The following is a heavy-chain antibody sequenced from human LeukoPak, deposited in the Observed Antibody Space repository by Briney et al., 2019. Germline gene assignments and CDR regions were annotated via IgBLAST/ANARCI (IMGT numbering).Heavy chain of an antibody. CDR1: GFTFSNYG. J-gene: IGHJ6*04. CDR2: ISSYVSET. D-gene: IGHD6-6*01. CDR3: SGEDTEYSSSGLGV. Sequence: GSLRLSCAASGFTFSNYGMHWVRQAPGKGLEWGASISSYVSETNYADSVKARFTVSRDNSKSTLYLQMNSLTAEDTAVYYCSGEDTEYSSSGLGVWGKGTTVTVSS. V-gene: IGHV3-30*03.